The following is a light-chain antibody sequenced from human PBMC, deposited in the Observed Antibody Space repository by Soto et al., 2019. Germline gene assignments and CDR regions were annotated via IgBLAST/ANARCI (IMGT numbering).Light chain of an antibody. J-gene: IGKJ2*01. CDR3: QQYAIWPYT. V-gene: IGKV3-15*01. CDR1: QSVSSN. CDR2: GAS. Sequence: LSVKPGERSGGCGRASQSVSSNLAWYQQKPGQAPRLLIFGASTRATGLPARFSGSGSGTEFTLTISCLQSEDFAVYCCQQYAIWPYTFGHGSKVDI.